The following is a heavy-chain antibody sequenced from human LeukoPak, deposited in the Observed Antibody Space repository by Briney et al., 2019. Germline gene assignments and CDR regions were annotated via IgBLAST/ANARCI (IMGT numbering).Heavy chain of an antibody. D-gene: IGHD2/OR15-2a*01. V-gene: IGHV6-1*01. CDR1: GDSVSSNTAA. J-gene: IGHJ3*02. CDR2: TYYRSKWYY. Sequence: SQTLSLTCAISGDSVSSNTAAWNWIRQSPSRGLEWLGRTYYRSKWYYDYAVSVKSRITINPDTSKNQFSLQLNSVTPEDTAVYYCARDSLWGSTLHDVFDIWGQGTVVTVSS. CDR3: ARDSLWGSTLHDVFDI.